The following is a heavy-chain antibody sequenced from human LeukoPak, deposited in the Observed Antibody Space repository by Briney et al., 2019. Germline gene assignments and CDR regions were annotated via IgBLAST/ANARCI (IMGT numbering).Heavy chain of an antibody. D-gene: IGHD3-22*01. V-gene: IGHV3-23*01. CDR3: ARGDDSGYYDYFDY. CDR2: VSGSGGDT. CDR1: GFTFSSYA. J-gene: IGHJ4*02. Sequence: GGSLRLSCAASGFTFSSYAMSWVRQAPGEGLEWVSAVSGSGGDTYYADSVKGRFTISRDNSKNTLYLQMNSLRAEDTAMYYCARGDDSGYYDYFDYWGQGALVTVSS.